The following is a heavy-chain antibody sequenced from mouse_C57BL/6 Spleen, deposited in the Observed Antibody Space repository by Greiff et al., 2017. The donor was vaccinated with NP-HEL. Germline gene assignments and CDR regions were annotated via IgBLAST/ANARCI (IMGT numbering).Heavy chain of an antibody. J-gene: IGHJ2*01. Sequence: EVMLVESGGGLVQPGGSMKLSCVASGFTFSNYWMNWVRQSPEKGLEWVAQIRLKSDNYATHYAVSVKGRFTISRDDSKSRVYLQMNNLRAEDTGIYCCTASSGYPFDYWGQGTTLTVSS. CDR2: IRLKSDNYAT. CDR1: GFTFSNYW. D-gene: IGHD3-2*02. V-gene: IGHV6-3*01. CDR3: TASSGYPFDY.